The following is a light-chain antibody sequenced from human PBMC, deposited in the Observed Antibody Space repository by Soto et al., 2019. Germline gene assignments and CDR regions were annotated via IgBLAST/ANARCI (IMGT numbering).Light chain of an antibody. CDR3: QPYGSSPPLT. Sequence: VLTRSPAALYLSPEERATLSCRGSQSVSSYLAWYQQKPGQAPRLLIYGASSRATGIPDRFSGSGSGTDFPLTASTLEPEDLVVYYCQPYGSSPPLTFGAGTKVDIK. CDR2: GAS. V-gene: IGKV3-20*01. CDR1: QSVSSY. J-gene: IGKJ3*01.